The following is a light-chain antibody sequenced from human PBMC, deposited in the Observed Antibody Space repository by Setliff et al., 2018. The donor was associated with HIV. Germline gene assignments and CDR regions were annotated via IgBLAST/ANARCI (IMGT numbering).Light chain of an antibody. V-gene: IGLV1-40*01. CDR3: QSYDSSLSGYV. CDR2: GNN. CDR1: NSNIGAGFD. Sequence: QSVLTQAPSVSGAPGQRVTISCTGSNSNIGAGFDVHWYQQPPGAAPKLLMYGNNNRPSGVPDRFSGSKSGTSASLAITGLQAEDEADYYCQSYDSSLSGYVFGSGTKVTVL. J-gene: IGLJ1*01.